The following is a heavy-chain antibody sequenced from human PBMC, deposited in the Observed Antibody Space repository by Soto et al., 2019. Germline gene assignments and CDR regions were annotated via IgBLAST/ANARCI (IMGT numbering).Heavy chain of an antibody. J-gene: IGHJ3*02. V-gene: IGHV3-30*18. Sequence: QVQLVESGGGVVQPGRSLRLSCAASGFTFSSYGMPWVRQAQGKGLEWVAVISYDGSNKYYADSVKCRFTISRDNSKNTLYLQMNSLRAEDTAVYYCAKDTYYYDSSGYYPADIWGRGTMVTVSS. CDR3: AKDTYYYDSSGYYPADI. CDR2: ISYDGSNK. D-gene: IGHD3-22*01. CDR1: GFTFSSYG.